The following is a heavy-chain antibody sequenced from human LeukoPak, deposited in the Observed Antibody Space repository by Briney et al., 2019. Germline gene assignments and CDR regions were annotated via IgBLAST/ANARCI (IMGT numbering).Heavy chain of an antibody. D-gene: IGHD1-14*01. CDR2: INHSGST. Sequence: SETLSLTCAVYGGSFSGHYWNWIRQPPGKGLEWIGEINHSGSTNYNPSLKSRVTISIDTSKNQFSLKLSSVTAADTAVYYCARVLRYPYYYYMDVWGKGTTATVTS. V-gene: IGHV4-34*01. J-gene: IGHJ6*03. CDR1: GGSFSGHY. CDR3: ARVLRYPYYYYMDV.